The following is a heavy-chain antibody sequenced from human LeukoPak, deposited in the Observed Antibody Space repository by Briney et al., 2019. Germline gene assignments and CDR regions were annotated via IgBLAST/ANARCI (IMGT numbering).Heavy chain of an antibody. J-gene: IGHJ1*01. D-gene: IGHD4-11*01. Sequence: PGGSLRLSCAASGFTVSSNYMSWVRQAPGKGLEWVSVIYSGGSTYYADSVKGRFTISRDNSKNTLYLQMNSLRAEDTAVYYCAKSGTTTITSGYFQHWGQGTLVTVSS. V-gene: IGHV3-53*05. CDR3: AKSGTTTITSGYFQH. CDR1: GFTVSSNY. CDR2: IYSGGST.